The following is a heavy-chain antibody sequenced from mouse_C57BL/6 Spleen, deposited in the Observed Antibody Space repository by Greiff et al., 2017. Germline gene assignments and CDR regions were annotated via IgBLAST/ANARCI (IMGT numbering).Heavy chain of an antibody. D-gene: IGHD3-3*01. CDR3: AKTGTGSSWFAY. V-gene: IGHV1-69*01. CDR1: GYTFTSYW. CDR2: IDPSDSYT. J-gene: IGHJ3*01. Sequence: QVQLQQPGAELVMPGASVKLSCKASGYTFTSYWMHWVKQRPGQVLEWIGEIDPSDSYTNYNQKFKGKSTLSVDKSSSTAYMQLSSLTSEDSAVYYCAKTGTGSSWFAYWGQGTLVTVSA.